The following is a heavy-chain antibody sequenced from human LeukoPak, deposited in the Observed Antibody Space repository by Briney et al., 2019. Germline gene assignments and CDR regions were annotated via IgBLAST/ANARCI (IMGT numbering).Heavy chain of an antibody. CDR1: GFTFSSYA. Sequence: GRSLRLSCAASGFTFSSYAMHWVRQAPGKGLEWVAVISYDGSNKYYADPVKGRFTISRDNSKNTLYLQMNSLRAEDTAVYYCARDTIVRGVIINFDYWGQGTLVTVSS. CDR3: ARDTIVRGVIINFDY. J-gene: IGHJ4*02. V-gene: IGHV3-30-3*01. CDR2: ISYDGSNK. D-gene: IGHD3-10*01.